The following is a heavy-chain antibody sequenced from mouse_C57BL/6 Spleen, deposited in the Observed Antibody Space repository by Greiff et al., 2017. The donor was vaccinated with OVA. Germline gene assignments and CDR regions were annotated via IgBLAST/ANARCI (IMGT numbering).Heavy chain of an antibody. D-gene: IGHD2-3*01. Sequence: VKLQESGAELVKPGASVKISCKASGYAFSSYWMNWVKQRPGKGLEWIGQIYPGDGDTNYNGKFKGKATLTADKSSSTAYMQLSSLTSEDSAVYFCATFYDGYYGGFAYWGQGTLVTVSA. CDR1: GYAFSSYW. CDR2: IYPGDGDT. J-gene: IGHJ3*01. V-gene: IGHV1-80*01. CDR3: ATFYDGYYGGFAY.